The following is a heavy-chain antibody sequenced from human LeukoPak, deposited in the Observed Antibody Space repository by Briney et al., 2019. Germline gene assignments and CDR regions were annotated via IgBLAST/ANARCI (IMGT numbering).Heavy chain of an antibody. CDR3: AKEQFLRYFDRNGYYFDH. Sequence: GGSLRLSCAASGFTFSSYAMLWVPQAPGRGLEGVSGIRDSGETKYYADSVKRRRFTIARDNSKNTLYLQMNSVRAEDTAVYYCAKEQFLRYFDRNGYYFDHGGQGTLVTVSS. V-gene: IGHV3-23*01. CDR2: IRDSGETK. J-gene: IGHJ4*02. D-gene: IGHD3-9*01. CDR1: GFTFSSYA.